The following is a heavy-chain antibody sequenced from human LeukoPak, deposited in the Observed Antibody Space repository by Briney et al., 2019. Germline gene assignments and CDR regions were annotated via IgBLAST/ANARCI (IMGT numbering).Heavy chain of an antibody. J-gene: IGHJ4*02. Sequence: GGSLALSCAASGFTFSSTYLTWVCQAPGKGLEWLSVIYSGGYTYYADSVKGRFFISRDISENMVYLQMNSLSVEDTAVYFCARGCPAHYFDSWGPGTLVTVS. CDR3: ARGCPAHYFDS. V-gene: IGHV3-66*01. CDR2: IYSGGYT. CDR1: GFTFSSTY.